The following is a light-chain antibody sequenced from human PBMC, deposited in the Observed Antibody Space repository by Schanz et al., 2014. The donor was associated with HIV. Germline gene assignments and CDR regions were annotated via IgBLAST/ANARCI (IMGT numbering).Light chain of an antibody. V-gene: IGKV1-8*01. J-gene: IGKJ1*01. CDR1: QGISSY. CDR2: AAS. CDR3: QKYNSVPWT. Sequence: AIRITQSPSSLSASTGDRVTITCRASQGISSYLAWYQQKPGKAPKLLIYAASTLQSGVPSRFSGSGSGTDFSLTISNLQPEDVATYYCQKYNSVPWTFGQGTKVEIK.